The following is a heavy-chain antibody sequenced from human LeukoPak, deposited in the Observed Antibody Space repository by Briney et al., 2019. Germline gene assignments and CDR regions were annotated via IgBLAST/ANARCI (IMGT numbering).Heavy chain of an antibody. J-gene: IGHJ5*01. V-gene: IGHV3-15*01. D-gene: IGHD2/OR15-2a*01. Sequence: GGSLRLSCAASGFTFSNAWMSWVRQAPGKGLEWVGRIKSKTDGGTTDYAAPVKGRFTISRDDSKNTLYLQMNSLKTEDTAGNTCPSPQPGTTTSTGRTSGAKGTPV. CDR1: GFTFSNAW. CDR2: IKSKTDGGTT. CDR3: PSPQPGTTTSTGRTS.